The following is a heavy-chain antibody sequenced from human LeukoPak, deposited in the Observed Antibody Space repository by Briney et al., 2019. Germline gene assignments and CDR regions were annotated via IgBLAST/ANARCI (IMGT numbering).Heavy chain of an antibody. V-gene: IGHV6-1*01. J-gene: IGHJ6*03. CDR1: GDSVSSNSAA. D-gene: IGHD3-10*01. CDR2: TYYRSKWYN. CDR3: ARAPITMVRGVIIARGYYYCMDV. Sequence: SQTLSLTCAISGDSVSSNSAAWNWIRQSPSRGLEWLGRTYYRSKWYNDYAVSVKSRITINPDTSKNQFSLQLNSVTPEDTAVYYCARAPITMVRGVIIARGYYYCMDVWGKGTTVTVSS.